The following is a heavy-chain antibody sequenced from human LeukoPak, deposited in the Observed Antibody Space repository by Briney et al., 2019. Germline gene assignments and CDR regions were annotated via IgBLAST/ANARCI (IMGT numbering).Heavy chain of an antibody. CDR1: GGSISSYY. Sequence: SETLSLTCTVSGGSISSYYWSWIRQPPGKGLEWIGSIYYSGSTYYNPSLKSRVTISVDTSKNQFSLKLSSVTAADTAVYYCAREKYYYDSNHFDYWGQGTLVTVSS. V-gene: IGHV4-59*12. D-gene: IGHD3-22*01. CDR3: AREKYYYDSNHFDY. CDR2: IYYSGST. J-gene: IGHJ4*02.